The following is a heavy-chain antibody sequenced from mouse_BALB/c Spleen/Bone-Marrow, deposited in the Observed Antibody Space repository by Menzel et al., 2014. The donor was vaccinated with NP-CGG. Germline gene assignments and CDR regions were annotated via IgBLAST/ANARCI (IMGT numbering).Heavy chain of an antibody. J-gene: IGHJ1*01. CDR2: ISSGSTAI. CDR1: GFTFSSFG. D-gene: IGHD4-1*01. V-gene: IGHV5-17*02. CDR3: ARGGNWDDFDV. Sequence: EVKLVESGGGLVQPGGSRKLSCAASGFTFSSFGMHWVRQAPEKGLELVAYISSGSTAICYADTVKGRFTISRDNPKNPLFLQMTSLRSEDTAMYYCARGGNWDDFDVWGAGTTVTVSS.